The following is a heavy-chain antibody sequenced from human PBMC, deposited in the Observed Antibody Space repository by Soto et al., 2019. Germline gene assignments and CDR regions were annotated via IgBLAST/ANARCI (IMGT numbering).Heavy chain of an antibody. V-gene: IGHV1-18*04. D-gene: IGHD1-26*01. Sequence: GDSVKVSCKTCGFGFTSYPWSWVRQAPGQGLEWLAWIHPYEGTTKVAHQFRDRITLTTDTYAATVFMELTRLTSDDTAVYFCAREYYSDTPWIDYWGQGTLVTVYS. J-gene: IGHJ4*02. CDR1: GFGFTSYP. CDR3: AREYYSDTPWIDY. CDR2: IHPYEGTT.